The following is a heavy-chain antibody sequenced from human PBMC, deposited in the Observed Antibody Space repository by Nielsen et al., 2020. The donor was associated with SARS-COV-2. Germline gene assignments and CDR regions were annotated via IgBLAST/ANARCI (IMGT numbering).Heavy chain of an antibody. V-gene: IGHV3-74*01. J-gene: IGHJ6*02. CDR3: ARVPTTDYGMDV. CDR1: GFTFSSYW. D-gene: IGHD1-26*01. Sequence: GESLKISCAASGFTFSSYWMHWVRQAPGKGLVWVSRINSDGSSTSYADSVKGRFTISRDNAKNTLYLQMNSLRAEDTAVYYCARVPTTDYGMDVWGQGTTVTVSS. CDR2: INSDGSST.